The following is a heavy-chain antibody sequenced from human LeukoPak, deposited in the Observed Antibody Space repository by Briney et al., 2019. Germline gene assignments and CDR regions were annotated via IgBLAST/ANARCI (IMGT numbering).Heavy chain of an antibody. CDR1: GNTFTGYY. CDR3: ARDTARITIFGVAKYMDV. CDR2: INPNSGGT. Sequence: GASLKVSWKASGNTFTGYYMHWVRHAPGQGLEWMGWINPNSGGTNSAQKFQGRVTMTRDTSISTAYMELSRLRSDDTAVYYCARDTARITIFGVAKYMDVWGKGTTVTVSS. J-gene: IGHJ6*03. V-gene: IGHV1-2*02. D-gene: IGHD3-3*01.